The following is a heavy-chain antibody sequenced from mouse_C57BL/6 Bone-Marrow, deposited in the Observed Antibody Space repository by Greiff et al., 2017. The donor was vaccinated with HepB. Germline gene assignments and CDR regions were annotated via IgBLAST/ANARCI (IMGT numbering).Heavy chain of an antibody. CDR1: GFTFSDYY. Sequence: DVKLVESEGGLVQPGSSMKLSCTASGFTFSDYYMAWVRQVPEKGLEWVANINYDGSSTYYLDSLKSRFIISRDNAKNMLYLQMSSLKSEDTATYYCARNWVLDYWGQGTTLTVSS. D-gene: IGHD4-1*01. CDR2: INYDGSST. J-gene: IGHJ2*01. V-gene: IGHV5-16*01. CDR3: ARNWVLDY.